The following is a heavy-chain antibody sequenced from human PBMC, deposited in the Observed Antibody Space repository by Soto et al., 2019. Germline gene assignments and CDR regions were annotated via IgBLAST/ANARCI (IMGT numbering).Heavy chain of an antibody. D-gene: IGHD5-12*01. Sequence: QVQLQESGPGLVKPSQTLSLTCTVSGGSISSGGYYWSWIRQHPGKGLEWIGYIYYSGSTYYNPSLKSRGTISVDKSKNQFSLKLSSVTAADTAVYFCARAPSGYEDFDYWGQGTLLTVSS. V-gene: IGHV4-31*03. CDR3: ARAPSGYEDFDY. J-gene: IGHJ4*02. CDR1: GGSISSGGYY. CDR2: IYYSGST.